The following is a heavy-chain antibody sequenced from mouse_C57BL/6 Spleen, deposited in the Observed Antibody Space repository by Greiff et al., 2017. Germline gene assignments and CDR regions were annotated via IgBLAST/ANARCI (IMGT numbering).Heavy chain of an antibody. V-gene: IGHV5-4*01. CDR2: ISDGGSYT. CDR1: GFTFSSYA. Sequence: EVQRVESGGGLVKPGGSLKLSCAASGFTFSSYAMSWVRQTPDKSLEWVATISDGGSYTYYPDNVKGRFTISRDNAKNNLYLQLSHLKSEDTAMFYCARRVYYYAMDYWGQGTSVTVSS. CDR3: ARRVYYYAMDY. J-gene: IGHJ4*01.